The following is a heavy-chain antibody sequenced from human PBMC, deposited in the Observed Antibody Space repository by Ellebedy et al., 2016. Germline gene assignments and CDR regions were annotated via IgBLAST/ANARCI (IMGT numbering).Heavy chain of an antibody. CDR2: IYYTGTT. V-gene: IGHV4-59*01. CDR1: GGSISGYS. J-gene: IGHJ5*02. Sequence: SETLSLTCAVYGGSISGYSWSWIRQSPGKGLEYLGYIYYTGTTNYNPSLKSRVTISLDTSKKQFSLTLNSVTAADSAVYYCARGRGDSTNYYAGFWFDPWGQGTLVTVSS. CDR3: ARGRGDSTNYYAGFWFDP. D-gene: IGHD2-2*01.